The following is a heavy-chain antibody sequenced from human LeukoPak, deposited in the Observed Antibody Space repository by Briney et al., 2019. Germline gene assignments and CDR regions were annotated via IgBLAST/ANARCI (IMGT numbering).Heavy chain of an antibody. V-gene: IGHV4-59*12. CDR3: ARSRRRTLPVVPAAAFDY. CDR1: GGSISSYY. D-gene: IGHD2-2*01. CDR2: IYYSGST. J-gene: IGHJ4*02. Sequence: TSETLSLTCTVSGGSISSYYWSWIRQPPGKGLEWIGYIYYSGSTNYNPSLKSRVTISVDTSKNQFSLKLSSVTAADTAVYYCARSRRRTLPVVPAAAFDYWGQGTLVTVSS.